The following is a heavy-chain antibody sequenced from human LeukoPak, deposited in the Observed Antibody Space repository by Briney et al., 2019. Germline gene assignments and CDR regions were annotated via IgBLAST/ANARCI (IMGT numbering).Heavy chain of an antibody. CDR2: FFNISTYI. D-gene: IGHD6-13*01. Sequence: SGGPLKLPCVPSGLIYSSYSINGPPKPPGRGREGFSSFFNISTYIYYADSVKGRFTISRDNAKNSLYLQMNSLRAEDTAVYYCARVWSPPYTSTWPDYFDYWGQGTLVTVSS. CDR3: ARVWSPPYTSTWPDYFDY. CDR1: GLIYSSYS. J-gene: IGHJ4*02. V-gene: IGHV3-21*01.